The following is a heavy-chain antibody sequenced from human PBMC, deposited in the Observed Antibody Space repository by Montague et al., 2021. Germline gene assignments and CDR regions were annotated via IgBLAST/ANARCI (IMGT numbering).Heavy chain of an antibody. CDR1: GGSISEFY. CDR2: IYDSGTT. J-gene: IGHJ4*02. CDR3: ARRLGIGAPFDY. D-gene: IGHD7-27*01. Sequence: SETLSLTCTVTGGSISEFYWSWIRQSPEKGLEWIGYIYDSGTTNYNPSLKSRVTISADTSMNQFSLNLRSVTVADTAVYFCARRLGIGAPFDYWGQGTLVTVSS. V-gene: IGHV4-59*08.